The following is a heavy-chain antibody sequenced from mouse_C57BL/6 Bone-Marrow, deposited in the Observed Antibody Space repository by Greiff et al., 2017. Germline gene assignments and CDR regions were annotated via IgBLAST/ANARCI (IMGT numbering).Heavy chain of an antibody. CDR1: GFTFSSYA. CDR2: ISDGGSYT. Sequence: EVHLVESGGGLVKPGGSLKLSCAASGFTFSSYAMSWVRQTPEKRLEWVATISDGGSYTYYPDNVKGRFTISRDNAKNNLYLQMSHLKSEDTAMYYCAREEKTTVVAKDYWGQGTTLTVSS. V-gene: IGHV5-4*01. CDR3: AREEKTTVVAKDY. D-gene: IGHD1-1*01. J-gene: IGHJ2*01.